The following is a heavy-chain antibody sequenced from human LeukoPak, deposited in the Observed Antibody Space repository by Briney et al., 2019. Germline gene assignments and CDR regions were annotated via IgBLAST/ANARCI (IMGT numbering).Heavy chain of an antibody. CDR1: GFTFSSYA. J-gene: IGHJ4*02. V-gene: IGHV3-30-3*01. CDR3: ARDSGYTPGYFDY. Sequence: GGSLRLSCAASGFTFSSYAMHWVRQAPGKGREWVAVISYDGSNRYYADSVKGRFTISRDNSKNTLYLQMNSLRAEDTAVYYCARDSGYTPGYFDYWGQGTLVTVSS. D-gene: IGHD3-22*01. CDR2: ISYDGSNR.